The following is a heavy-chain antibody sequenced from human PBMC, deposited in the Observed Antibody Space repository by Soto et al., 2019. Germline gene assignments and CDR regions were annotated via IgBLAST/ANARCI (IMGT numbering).Heavy chain of an antibody. CDR1: GFTFSSYA. D-gene: IGHD4-4*01. J-gene: IGHJ6*02. V-gene: IGHV3-30-3*01. CDR2: ISYDGSNK. CDR3: ARAHRGNEVTTWYYYGMDV. Sequence: GGSLRLSCAASGFTFSSYAMHWVRQAPGKGLEWVAVISYDGSNKYYADSVKGRFTISRDNSKNTLYLQMNSLRAEDTAVYYCARAHRGNEVTTWYYYGMDVWGQGTTVTVSS.